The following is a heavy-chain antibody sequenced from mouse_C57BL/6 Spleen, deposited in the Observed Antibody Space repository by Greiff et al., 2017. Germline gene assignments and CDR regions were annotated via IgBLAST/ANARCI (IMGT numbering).Heavy chain of an antibody. CDR3: SRGLGEGDAMDY. CDR2: IYWDGDK. Sequence: QVTLKVSGPGILQSSQTLSLTCSFSGFSLSTSGMGVSWLRQPSGKGLEWLAHIYWDGDKRYNPSLKSRLTISKDTSSNHVFLQTTSVDTADTATSCCSRGLGEGDAMDYWGQGTSVTVSS. V-gene: IGHV8-12*01. CDR1: GFSLSTSGMG. J-gene: IGHJ4*01. D-gene: IGHD4-1*01.